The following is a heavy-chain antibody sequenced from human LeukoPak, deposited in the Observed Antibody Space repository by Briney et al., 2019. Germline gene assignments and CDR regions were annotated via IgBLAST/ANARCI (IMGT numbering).Heavy chain of an antibody. J-gene: IGHJ4*02. D-gene: IGHD4-17*01. Sequence: SETLSLTCTVSGGSISSYYWSWIRQPPGKGLEWIGYIYYSGSTNYNPSLKSRVTISVDTSKNQFSLKLSSVTAADTAVYYCARELSTAVTTGAFDYWGQGTLVTVSS. CDR3: ARELSTAVTTGAFDY. V-gene: IGHV4-59*01. CDR2: IYYSGST. CDR1: GGSISSYY.